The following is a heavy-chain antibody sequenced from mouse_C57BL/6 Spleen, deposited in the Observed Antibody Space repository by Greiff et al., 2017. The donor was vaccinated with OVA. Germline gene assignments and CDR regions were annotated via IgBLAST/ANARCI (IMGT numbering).Heavy chain of an antibody. J-gene: IGHJ3*01. V-gene: IGHV14-2*01. CDR1: GFNIKDYY. Sequence: VQLQQSGAELVKPGASVKLSCTASGFNIKDYYMHWVKQRTEQGLEWIGRIDPEDGDTKYAPKFQGKATITADTSSNTAYLQLSSLTSEDTAVDYCARHYDYFPFAYWGQGTLVTVSA. CDR3: ARHYDYFPFAY. D-gene: IGHD2-4*01. CDR2: IDPEDGDT.